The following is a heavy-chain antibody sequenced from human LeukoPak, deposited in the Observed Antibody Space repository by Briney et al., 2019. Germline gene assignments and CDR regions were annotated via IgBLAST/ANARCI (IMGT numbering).Heavy chain of an antibody. J-gene: IGHJ4*02. CDR2: IIPIFGTA. CDR1: GGTFSSYA. Sequence: SVKVSCKASGGTFSSYAISWVRQAPGQGLEWMGGIIPIFGTANYAQKFQGRVTITTDESTSTAYMELSSLRSEDTAVYYCARDRSGRTATAYRGQGTLVTVSS. V-gene: IGHV1-69*05. D-gene: IGHD1-26*01. CDR3: ARDRSGRTATAY.